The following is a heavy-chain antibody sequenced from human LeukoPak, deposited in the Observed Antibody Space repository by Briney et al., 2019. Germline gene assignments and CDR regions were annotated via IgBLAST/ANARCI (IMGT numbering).Heavy chain of an antibody. D-gene: IGHD3-22*01. J-gene: IGHJ1*01. CDR3: AKDSWETNSSGYYFNIQH. V-gene: IGHV3-33*06. CDR1: GFTFSSYG. CDR2: IRYDGSKK. Sequence: GGSLRLSCEASGFTFSSYGMNWVRQAPGKGLEWVGGIRYDGSKKYYADYVKGRFTITRDNYKNTVYMEMNSLRAEDTAVYYCAKDSWETNSSGYYFNIQHWGRAPCSPSPQ.